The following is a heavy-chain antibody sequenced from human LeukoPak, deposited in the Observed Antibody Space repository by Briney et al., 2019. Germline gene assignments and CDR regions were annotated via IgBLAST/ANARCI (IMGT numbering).Heavy chain of an antibody. J-gene: IGHJ4*02. V-gene: IGHV1-2*02. CDR3: ARDREGLAYFDF. CDR2: IDPNSGGT. Sequence: ASVKVSCKASEYTFTGKFIHWVRQAPGRGLEWMGWIDPNSGGTDYAQKFQGRVTMTRDTSIATAYMDLSRLISDDTAVYYCARDREGLAYFDFWGQGTLVTVSS. D-gene: IGHD3/OR15-3a*01. CDR1: EYTFTGKF.